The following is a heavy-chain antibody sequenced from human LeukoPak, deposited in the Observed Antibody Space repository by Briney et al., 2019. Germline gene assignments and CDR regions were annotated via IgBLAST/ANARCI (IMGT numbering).Heavy chain of an antibody. Sequence: QSGGSLRLSCAASGFTFSSYGMHWVRQAPGKGLEWVAFIGYDGSNEDYAYSVKGRFTISRDNSRNTLYLQMNSLRAEDTAVYYCVACSSTWYSIDYWGQGTLATVSS. D-gene: IGHD6-13*01. CDR3: VACSSTWYSIDY. CDR1: GFTFSSYG. V-gene: IGHV3-30*02. J-gene: IGHJ4*02. CDR2: IGYDGSNE.